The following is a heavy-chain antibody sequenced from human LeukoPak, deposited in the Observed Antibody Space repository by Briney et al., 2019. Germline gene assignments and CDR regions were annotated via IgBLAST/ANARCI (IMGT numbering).Heavy chain of an antibody. CDR2: INAGNGNT. V-gene: IGHV1-3*01. J-gene: IGHJ4*02. D-gene: IGHD6-13*01. Sequence: ASVKVSCKASGYTFTSYAMHWVRQAPGQRLEWMGWINAGNGNTEYSQKFQGRVTITRDTSASTAYMELSSLRSEDTAVYYCARLSPYSSSWYFLDYWGQGTLVTVSS. CDR1: GYTFTSYA. CDR3: ARLSPYSSSWYFLDY.